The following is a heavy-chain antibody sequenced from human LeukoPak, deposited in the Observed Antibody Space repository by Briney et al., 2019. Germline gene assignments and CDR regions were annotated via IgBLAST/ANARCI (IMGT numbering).Heavy chain of an antibody. CDR2: INHSGST. CDR3: ARVFDTYYFDY. V-gene: IGHV4-34*01. Sequence: KPSETLSLTCAVYGGSFSGYYWSWIRQPPGKGLEWIGEINHSGSTNYNPSLKSRVTISVDTSKNQFSLKLSSVTAADTAVYYCARVFDTYYFDYWGQGTLVTVSS. CDR1: GGSFSGYY. D-gene: IGHD3-3*01. J-gene: IGHJ4*02.